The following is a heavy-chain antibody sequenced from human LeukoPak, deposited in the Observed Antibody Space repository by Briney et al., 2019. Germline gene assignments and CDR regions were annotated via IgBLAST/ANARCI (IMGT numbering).Heavy chain of an antibody. CDR3: AKDLTTVTTNGFDY. J-gene: IGHJ4*02. D-gene: IGHD4-17*01. Sequence: GGSLRLSCAASGFTFSNYSMNWVRQAPGKGLEWVSSISSSSSYIYYADSVKGRFTISRDNAKNSLYLQMNSLRAEDTAVYYCAKDLTTVTTNGFDYWGQGTLVTVSS. CDR1: GFTFSNYS. CDR2: ISSSSSYI. V-gene: IGHV3-21*01.